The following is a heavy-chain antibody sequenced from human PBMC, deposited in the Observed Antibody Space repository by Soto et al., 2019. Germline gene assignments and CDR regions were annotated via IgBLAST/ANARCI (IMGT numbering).Heavy chain of an antibody. J-gene: IGHJ6*02. CDR3: GRVAVVPGAGRDYYSMDD. Sequence: EVQLVESGGGLVQPGGSLRLSCVGSGFSFSDHYMDWVRQAPGKGLEWAGRIRKKTNSYTTEYAASVKGRFTISRDDSKNSVFLQMNSLKTEDTAVYYCGRVAVVPGAGRDYYSMDDCGQGTKVPVS. D-gene: IGHD2-21*02. V-gene: IGHV3-72*01. CDR1: GFSFSDHY. CDR2: IRKKTNSYTT.